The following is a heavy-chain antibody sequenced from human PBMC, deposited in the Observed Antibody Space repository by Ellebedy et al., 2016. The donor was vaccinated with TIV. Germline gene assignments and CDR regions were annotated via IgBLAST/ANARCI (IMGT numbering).Heavy chain of an antibody. J-gene: IGHJ2*01. CDR1: GFTLSSYA. CDR3: ARDPYYGFRYFDL. CDR2: ISGSGRTT. Sequence: GESLKIPXAAPGFTLSSYAMSWVRQAPGKGLEWVSGISGSGRTTSSADSVKGRFTISRDNSKNTLYLQMNSLRADDTAVYYCARDPYYGFRYFDLWGRGTLVTVSS. V-gene: IGHV3-23*01. D-gene: IGHD3-10*01.